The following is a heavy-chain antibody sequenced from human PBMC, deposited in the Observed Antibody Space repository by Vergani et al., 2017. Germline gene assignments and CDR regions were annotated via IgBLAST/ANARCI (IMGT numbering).Heavy chain of an antibody. CDR3: ARDGLYYDILSGSYYGMDV. CDR2: IYPGDSDT. V-gene: IGHV5-51*01. J-gene: IGHJ6*02. D-gene: IGHD3-9*01. Sequence: EVQLVQSGAEVKKAGESLKISCKGSGYSFTRYWIGWVRQMPGKGLEWMGIIYPGDSDTRYSPSFQGQVTISADKSISTAYLQWSSLKASDTAMYYCARDGLYYDILSGSYYGMDVWGQGTTVTVSS. CDR1: GYSFTRYW.